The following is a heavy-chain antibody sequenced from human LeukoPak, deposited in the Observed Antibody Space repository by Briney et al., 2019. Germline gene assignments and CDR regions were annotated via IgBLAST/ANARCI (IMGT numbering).Heavy chain of an antibody. CDR2: ISYDGSNK. J-gene: IGHJ4*02. Sequence: GGSLRLSWAASGFTFSSYAMHWVRQAPGKGLEWVAVISYDGSNKYYADSVKGRFTISRDNSKNTLYLQMNSLRAEDTAVYYCARDLPLQWLVSDPPYYFDYWGQGTLVTVSS. D-gene: IGHD6-19*01. CDR3: ARDLPLQWLVSDPPYYFDY. CDR1: GFTFSSYA. V-gene: IGHV3-30*04.